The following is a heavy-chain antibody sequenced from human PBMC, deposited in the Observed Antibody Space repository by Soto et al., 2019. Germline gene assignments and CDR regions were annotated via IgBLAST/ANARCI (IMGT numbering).Heavy chain of an antibody. CDR2: IYYSGST. D-gene: IGHD3-3*01. CDR1: GGSISSSNW. J-gene: IGHJ6*02. CDR3: ASNTYYDFWSGYGNYYYGMDV. Sequence: PSETLSLTCAVSGGSISSSNWWSWVRQPPGKGLEWIGYIYYSGSTNYNPSLKSRVTISVDTSKNQFSLKLSSVTAADTAVYYCASNTYYDFWSGYGNYYYGMDVWGQGTTVTVSS. V-gene: IGHV4-4*02.